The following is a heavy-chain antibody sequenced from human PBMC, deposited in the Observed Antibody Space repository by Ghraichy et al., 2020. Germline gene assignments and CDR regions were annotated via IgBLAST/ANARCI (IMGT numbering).Heavy chain of an antibody. Sequence: SETLSLTCSVSGASVSSGGHYWTWIRQRPGKGLEWIGYIHKSGTTSYNPSLKSRVTVSMDSSKNQFSLKLTTVTAADTALYYCARDVRVDRGVGVGHYGMDVWGQGTTVTVSS. CDR3: ARDVRVDRGVGVGHYGMDV. V-gene: IGHV4-31*03. J-gene: IGHJ6*02. CDR1: GASVSSGGHY. D-gene: IGHD2-15*01. CDR2: IHKSGTT.